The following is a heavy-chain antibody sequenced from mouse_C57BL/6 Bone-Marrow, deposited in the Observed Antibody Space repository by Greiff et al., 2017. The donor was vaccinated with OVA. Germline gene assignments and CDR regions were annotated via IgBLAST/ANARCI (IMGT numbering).Heavy chain of an antibody. J-gene: IGHJ1*03. V-gene: IGHV14-4*01. CDR3: TTDYYGYFDV. Sequence: VQLQQSGAELVRPGASVKLSCTASGFNIKDDYMHWVKRRPEQGLEWIGWIDPENGDTEYASKFQGKATITADTSSNTAYLQLSSLTAEDTAVYYCTTDYYGYFDVWGTGTTVTVSS. CDR1: GFNIKDDY. CDR2: IDPENGDT. D-gene: IGHD2-4*01.